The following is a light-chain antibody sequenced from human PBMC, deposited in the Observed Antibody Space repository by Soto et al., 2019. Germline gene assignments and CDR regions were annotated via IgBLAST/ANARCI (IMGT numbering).Light chain of an antibody. J-gene: IGLJ7*01. V-gene: IGLV2-14*01. CDR3: GSYKSSSNQAV. CDR2: DVS. Sequence: QSALTQPASVSGSPGQSITISCTGTSSDVGGYNYVSWYQQHPGKAPKLMIYDVSNRPSGVSNRFSGSKSGNTASLTISGRQAVDDAADYCGSYKSSSNQAVFGGGTQLTVL. CDR1: SSDVGGYNY.